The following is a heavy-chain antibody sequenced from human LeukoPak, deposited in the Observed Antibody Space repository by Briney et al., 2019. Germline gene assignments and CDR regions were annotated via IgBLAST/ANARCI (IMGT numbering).Heavy chain of an antibody. CDR3: AKDQWDYDSSGYSHAFDI. CDR2: IYYSGST. D-gene: IGHD3-22*01. V-gene: IGHV4-59*01. J-gene: IGHJ3*02. CDR1: GGSISSYY. Sequence: SETLSLTCTVSGGSISSYYWSWIRQPPGKGLEWIGYIYYSGSTNYNPSLKSRVTISVDTSKNQFSLKLSSVTAADTAVYYCAKDQWDYDSSGYSHAFDIWGQGTMVTVSS.